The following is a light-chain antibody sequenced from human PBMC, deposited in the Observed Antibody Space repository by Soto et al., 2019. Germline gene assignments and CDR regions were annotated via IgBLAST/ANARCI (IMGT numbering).Light chain of an antibody. CDR2: GAS. J-gene: IGKJ5*01. V-gene: IGKV3-15*01. Sequence: STANRSASPGERFPISLRASKSVASSVAWYPQKHGQATRLILYGASTRATGFPDRFSGSGSGKEFTLTISSLQYEDFEVYLCPTYHYWPLTCGQWTRREIK. CDR3: PTYHYWPLT. CDR1: KSVASS.